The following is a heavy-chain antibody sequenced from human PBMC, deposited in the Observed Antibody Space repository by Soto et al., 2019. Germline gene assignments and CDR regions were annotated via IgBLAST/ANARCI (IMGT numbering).Heavy chain of an antibody. CDR1: GFTFSSYS. J-gene: IGHJ4*02. V-gene: IGHV3-21*01. CDR3: ARDLEVRGTRRYFDY. Sequence: PGGSLRLSCAASGFTFSSYSMNWVRQAPGKGLEWVSSISSSSSYIYYADSVKGRFTISRDNAKNSLYLQMNSLRAEDTAVYYCARDLEVRGTRRYFDYWXQGTLVTVSS. CDR2: ISSSSSYI. D-gene: IGHD3-10*01.